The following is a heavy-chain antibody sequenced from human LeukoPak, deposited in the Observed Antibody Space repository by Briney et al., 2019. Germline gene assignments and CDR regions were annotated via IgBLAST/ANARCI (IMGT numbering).Heavy chain of an antibody. V-gene: IGHV3-30*18. D-gene: IGHD5-18*01. J-gene: IGHJ4*02. CDR3: AKARYSYGRDYFDY. CDR1: GFTFSSYG. Sequence: HPGGSLRLSCAASGFTFSSYGMHWVRQAPGKGLEWVAVISYDGSNKYYADSVKGRFTISRDNSKNTLYLQMNSLRAEDTAVYYCAKARYSYGRDYFDYWGQGTLVTVSS. CDR2: ISYDGSNK.